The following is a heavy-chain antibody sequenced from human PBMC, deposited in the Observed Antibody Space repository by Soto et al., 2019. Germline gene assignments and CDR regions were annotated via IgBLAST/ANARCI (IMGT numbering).Heavy chain of an antibody. V-gene: IGHV4-4*02. CDR2: IYHSGST. D-gene: IGHD4-17*01. J-gene: IGHJ4*02. Sequence: GTLSLTCAVSSGSISSSNWWTWARQPPGKGLEWIGEIYHSGSTNYKPSLKSRVTISVDKSKNQFSLKLNSVTAADTAVYYCARNGDPYYFDYWGQGTLVTVSS. CDR3: ARNGDPYYFDY. CDR1: SGSISSSNW.